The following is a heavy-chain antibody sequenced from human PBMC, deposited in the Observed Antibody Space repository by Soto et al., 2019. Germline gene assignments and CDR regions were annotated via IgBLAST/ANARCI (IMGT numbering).Heavy chain of an antibody. CDR1: GFIFSSYA. V-gene: IGHV3-23*01. Sequence: GGSLRLCCAASGFIFSSYAMSWVRQAPGKGLEWVSAISGSAGSIYYADSVKGRFTISRDNSKNTLYLQMNSLRADDTAVYYCAKARVAVVPAATPDYWGQGTLVTVSS. D-gene: IGHD2-2*01. J-gene: IGHJ4*02. CDR2: ISGSAGSI. CDR3: AKARVAVVPAATPDY.